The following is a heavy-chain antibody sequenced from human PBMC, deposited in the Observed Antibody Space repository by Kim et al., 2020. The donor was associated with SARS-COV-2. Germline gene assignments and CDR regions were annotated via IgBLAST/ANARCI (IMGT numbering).Heavy chain of an antibody. J-gene: IGHJ4*02. D-gene: IGHD2-15*01. CDR3: AKDLGDIVVVVAATTGCGDCGGLDY. Sequence: GGSLRLSCAASGFTFSSYGMHWVRQAPGKGLEWVAVISYDGSNKYYADSVKGRFTISRDNSKNTPYLQMNSLRAEDTAVYYCAKDLGDIVVVVAATTGCGDCGGLDYWGQGTLVTVSS. V-gene: IGHV3-30*18. CDR2: ISYDGSNK. CDR1: GFTFSSYG.